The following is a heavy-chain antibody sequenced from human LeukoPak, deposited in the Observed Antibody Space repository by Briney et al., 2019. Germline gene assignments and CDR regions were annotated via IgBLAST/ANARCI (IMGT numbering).Heavy chain of an antibody. CDR2: ISAYNGNT. J-gene: IGHJ4*02. CDR1: GDTFSSYA. CDR3: ARSATHRLTWTDRSQWLPLDY. V-gene: IGHV1-18*01. Sequence: ASVKVSCKASGDTFSSYAISWVRQAPGQGLEWMGRISAYNGNTNYAQKLQGRVTTTTDTSTNTAYMELRSLRSDDTAVYYCARSATHRLTWTDRSQWLPLDYWGQGTLVTVSS. D-gene: IGHD5-18*01.